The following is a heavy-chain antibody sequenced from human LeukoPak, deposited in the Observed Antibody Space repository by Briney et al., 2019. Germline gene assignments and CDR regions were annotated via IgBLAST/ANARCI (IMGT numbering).Heavy chain of an antibody. J-gene: IGHJ5*02. CDR1: GYTFTTCA. CDR2: INTAVGNP. CDR3: ASRTYSYGLSP. V-gene: IGHV7-4-1*02. Sequence: ASVEVSCKASGYTFTTCAMNWVRQAPGQGLEWMGYINTAVGNPTYAEDFTGRFLFSVDTSVSTAYLQITNLTAEDTALYYCASRTYSYGLSPWGQGTLVTVS. D-gene: IGHD2-15*01.